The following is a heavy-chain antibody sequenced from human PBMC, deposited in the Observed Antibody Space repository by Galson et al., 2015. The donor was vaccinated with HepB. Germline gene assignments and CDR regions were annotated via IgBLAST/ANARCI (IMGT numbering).Heavy chain of an antibody. V-gene: IGHV3-33*01. Sequence: SLRLSCAASGFSFSRSGMHWVRQAPGKGLEWVAVIWYDGSQKYYADSVKGRFTISRDNSKNTVYLQMNNVRAEDTAVYYCARAPSFEYWGQGTLVTVSS. CDR3: ARAPSFEY. CDR1: GFSFSRSG. J-gene: IGHJ4*02. CDR2: IWYDGSQK.